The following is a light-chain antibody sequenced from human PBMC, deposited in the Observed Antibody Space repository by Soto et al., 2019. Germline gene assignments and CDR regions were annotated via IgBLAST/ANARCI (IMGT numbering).Light chain of an antibody. J-gene: IGLJ1*01. Sequence: QSALTQPASVSGSPGPSITISCTGTSSDVGAYIYVSWYQHHPGKAPKVMSYEVTNRPSGVSDRFSGSKSGNTASLTISGLQAEDEADYYCCSYTSSRTYVFGTGTKLTV. CDR3: CSYTSSRTYV. CDR2: EVT. V-gene: IGLV2-14*01. CDR1: SSDVGAYIY.